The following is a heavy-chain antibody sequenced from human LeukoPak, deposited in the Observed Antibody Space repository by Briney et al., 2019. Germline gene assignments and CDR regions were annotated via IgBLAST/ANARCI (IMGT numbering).Heavy chain of an antibody. J-gene: IGHJ3*02. D-gene: IGHD3-9*01. CDR1: GFTLSSYG. CDR3: AKDLDYDILTGYDAFDI. Sequence: GGSLRLSCAASGFTLSSYGMHWVRQAPGKGLEWVAFIRYDGSNKYYADSVKGRFTISRDNSKNTLYLQMNSLRAEDTAVYYCAKDLDYDILTGYDAFDIWGQGTMVTVSS. CDR2: IRYDGSNK. V-gene: IGHV3-30*02.